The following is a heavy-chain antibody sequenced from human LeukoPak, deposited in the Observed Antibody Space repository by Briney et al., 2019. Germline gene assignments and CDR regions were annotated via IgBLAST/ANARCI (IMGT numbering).Heavy chain of an antibody. D-gene: IGHD5-12*01. CDR2: IYYSGST. CDR1: GFTFSSYS. V-gene: IGHV4-39*07. CDR3: ARDQGSSGGYDYNWFDP. J-gene: IGHJ5*02. Sequence: GSLRLSCAASGFTFSSYSMNWVRQPPGKGLEWIGSIYYSGSTYYNPSLKSRVTISVDTSKNQFSLKLSSVTAADTAVYYCARDQGSSGGYDYNWFDPWGQGTLVTVSS.